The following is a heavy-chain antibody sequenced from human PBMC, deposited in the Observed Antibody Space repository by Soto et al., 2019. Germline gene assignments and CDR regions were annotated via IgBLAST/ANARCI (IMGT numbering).Heavy chain of an antibody. CDR1: GFTFSSYA. CDR2: ISYDGSNK. Sequence: GGSLRLSCAASGFTFSSYAMHWVRQAPGKGLEWVAVISYDGSNKYYADSVKGRFTISRDNSKNTLYLQMNSLRAEDTAVYYCARDGGYLNWFDPWGQGTLVTVSS. CDR3: ARDGGYLNWFDP. V-gene: IGHV3-30-3*01. D-gene: IGHD3-16*01. J-gene: IGHJ5*02.